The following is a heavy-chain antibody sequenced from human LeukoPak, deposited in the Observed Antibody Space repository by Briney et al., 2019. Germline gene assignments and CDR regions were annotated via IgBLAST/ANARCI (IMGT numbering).Heavy chain of an antibody. CDR2: ISSSGSTI. V-gene: IGHV3-48*03. CDR1: GLTFSSYE. CDR3: ARDSSYYYDRYYYGMDV. J-gene: IGHJ6*02. Sequence: GGSLRLSCAASGLTFSSYEMNWVRQAPGKGLEWVSYISSSGSTIYYADSVNGRFTISRDNAKNSLYLQMNSLRAEDTAVYYCARDSSYYYDRYYYGMDVWGQGTTVTVSS. D-gene: IGHD3-22*01.